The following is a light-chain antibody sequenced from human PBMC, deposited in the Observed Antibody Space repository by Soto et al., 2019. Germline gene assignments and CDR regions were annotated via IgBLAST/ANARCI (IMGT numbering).Light chain of an antibody. CDR2: DAF. Sequence: EKVMTQSPATLSVSPGERATLSCRASQCVKTRLAWYQQKPGQAPRLLIFDAFTRATGIPARFSGSASGTDFTLTISSLQSEDSAVYYCQQYDEWPLTFGGGTKVEIK. CDR1: QCVKTR. V-gene: IGKV3-15*01. J-gene: IGKJ4*01. CDR3: QQYDEWPLT.